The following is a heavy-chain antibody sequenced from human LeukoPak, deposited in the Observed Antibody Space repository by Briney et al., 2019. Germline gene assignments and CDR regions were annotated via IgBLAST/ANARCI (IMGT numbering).Heavy chain of an antibody. CDR3: VREVEVVPCTMGSYYYYYMDV. CDR2: INSDGRRA. V-gene: IGHV3-74*01. J-gene: IGHJ6*03. D-gene: IGHD2-2*01. Sequence: GGSLRLSCAASGFTLSNHCMHWVRQAPGKGLVWVSRINSDGRRADYAASVKGRFTISRDNAKNTLYLQMNSLRPDDTAVYSCVREVEVVPCTMGSYYYYYMDVWGTGTTATVSS. CDR1: GFTLSNHC.